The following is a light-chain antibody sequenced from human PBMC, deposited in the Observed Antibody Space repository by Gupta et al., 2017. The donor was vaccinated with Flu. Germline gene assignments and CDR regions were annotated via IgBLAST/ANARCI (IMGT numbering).Light chain of an antibody. CDR2: GNT. CDR1: SSNIGAGYD. V-gene: IGLV1-40*01. CDR3: QYSDSISPSWV. Sequence: QSVLTQPPAVSGAPGQRVTISCVGSSSNIGAGYDAHWYQQLPGKAPKLLIYGNTNRPSGVPDRFSGSKSGTSASLAITGLQAEDEAEYYCQYSDSISPSWVFGGGTKLTVL. J-gene: IGLJ3*02.